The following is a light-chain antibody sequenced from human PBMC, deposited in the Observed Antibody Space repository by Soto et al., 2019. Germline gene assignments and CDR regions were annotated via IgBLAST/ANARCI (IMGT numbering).Light chain of an antibody. CDR2: EVS. J-gene: IGLJ1*01. V-gene: IGLV2-14*03. Sequence: QSALAQPASVSGSPGQSITISCTGTSSDVGAYDFVSWYQQHPDKAPKLMIYEVSNRPSGVSYRLSGSKSVNTATLTISALQTRDEAEYYCSSYTTSSTTVFGTGTKLTGL. CDR3: SSYTTSSTTV. CDR1: SSDVGAYDF.